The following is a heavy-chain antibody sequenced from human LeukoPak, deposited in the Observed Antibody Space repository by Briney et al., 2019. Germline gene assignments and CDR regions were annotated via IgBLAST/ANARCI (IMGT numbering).Heavy chain of an antibody. J-gene: IGHJ6*03. Sequence: SETLSLTCTVSGGSISSHYWSWIRQPPGKGLEWIGYIYYSESTNYNPSLKSRVTISVDTSKNQFSLKLSSVTAADTAVYYCAGEKGAARTPRRVYDKNYYMDVWGKGTTVTVSS. V-gene: IGHV4-59*11. CDR1: GGSISSHY. CDR3: AGEKGAARTPRRVYDKNYYMDV. D-gene: IGHD6-6*01. CDR2: IYYSEST.